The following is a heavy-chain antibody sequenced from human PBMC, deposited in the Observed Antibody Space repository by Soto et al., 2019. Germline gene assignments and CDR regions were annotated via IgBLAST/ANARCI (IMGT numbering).Heavy chain of an antibody. CDR1: GGSFSGYY. D-gene: IGHD6-13*01. CDR2: INHSGST. J-gene: IGHJ4*02. CDR3: ARGLAAAGIFDY. Sequence: QVQLQQWGAGLLKPSETLCLTCAVYGGSFSGYYWSWIRQPPGKGLEWIGEINHSGSTNYNPSLKSRVTISVDTSKNQFSLKLSSVTAADTAVYYCARGLAAAGIFDYWGQGTLVTVSS. V-gene: IGHV4-34*01.